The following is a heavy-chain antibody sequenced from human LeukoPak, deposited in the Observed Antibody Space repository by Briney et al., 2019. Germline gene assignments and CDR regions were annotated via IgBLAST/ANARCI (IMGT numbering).Heavy chain of an antibody. D-gene: IGHD5-18*01. CDR3: AREGGYSYPGYFDY. CDR1: GFTFSSYW. Sequence: PGGSLRLSCAASGFTFSSYWMTWVRQAPGKGLEWVSVIYSGGSTYYADSVKGRFTISRDNSKSTLYLQMNSLRAEDTAVYYCAREGGYSYPGYFDYWGQGTLVTVSS. V-gene: IGHV3-53*01. J-gene: IGHJ4*02. CDR2: IYSGGST.